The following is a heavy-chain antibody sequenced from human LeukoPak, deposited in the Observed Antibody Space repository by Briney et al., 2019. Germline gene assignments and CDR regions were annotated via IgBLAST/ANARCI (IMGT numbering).Heavy chain of an antibody. CDR3: AKDWALITMVRGVQSEGFDP. CDR2: IRYDGSNK. CDR1: GFTFSSYG. D-gene: IGHD3-10*01. V-gene: IGHV3-30*02. Sequence: QAGGSLRLSCAASGFTFSSYGMHWVRQAPGKGLEWVAFIRYDGSNKYYADSVKGRFTISRDNSKNTLYLQMNSLRAEDTAVYYCAKDWALITMVRGVQSEGFDPWGQGTLVTVSS. J-gene: IGHJ5*02.